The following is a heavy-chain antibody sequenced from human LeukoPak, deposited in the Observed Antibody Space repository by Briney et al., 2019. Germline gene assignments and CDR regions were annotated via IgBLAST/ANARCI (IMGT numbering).Heavy chain of an antibody. CDR2: IKSKTDGGKT. CDR3: TTDPPGYCSGGSCYFSWSFIAFDI. V-gene: IGHV3-15*01. CDR1: GFTFSNAL. J-gene: IGHJ3*02. D-gene: IGHD2-15*01. Sequence: PGGSLRLSCAASGFTFSNALMSLVRQAPEKGLELVVHIKSKTDGGKTDYAAPVKGRFTISSDDSKNTLYLQMNSLKTEDTAVYYCTTDPPGYCSGGSCYFSWSFIAFDIWGQGTMVTVSS.